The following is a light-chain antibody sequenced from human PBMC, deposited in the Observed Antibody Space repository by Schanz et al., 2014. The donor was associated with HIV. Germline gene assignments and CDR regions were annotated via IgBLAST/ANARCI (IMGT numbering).Light chain of an antibody. CDR3: SSHAGRSSFVV. Sequence: QSALTQPPSASGSPGQSITISCTGTSSDVGGYNYVSWYQQHPGKAPKLMIYDVNNRPSGVSNRFSGSKSGNTASLTISGLQAEDEADYYCSSHAGRSSFVVFGGGTKVTVL. J-gene: IGLJ2*01. V-gene: IGLV2-14*01. CDR1: SSDVGGYNY. CDR2: DVN.